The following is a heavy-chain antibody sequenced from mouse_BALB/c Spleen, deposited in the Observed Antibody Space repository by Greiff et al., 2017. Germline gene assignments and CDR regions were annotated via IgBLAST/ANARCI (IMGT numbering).Heavy chain of an antibody. V-gene: IGHV2-6-2*01. J-gene: IGHJ4*01. Sequence: VQLQQSGPDLVAPSQSLSITCTVSGFSLTSYGVHWVRQPPGKGLEWLVVIWSDGSTTYNSALKSRLSISKDNSKSQVFLKMNSLQTDDTAMYYCARQGAYFLYAMDYWGQGTSVTVSS. CDR1: GFSLTSYG. CDR3: ARQGAYFLYAMDY. CDR2: IWSDGST.